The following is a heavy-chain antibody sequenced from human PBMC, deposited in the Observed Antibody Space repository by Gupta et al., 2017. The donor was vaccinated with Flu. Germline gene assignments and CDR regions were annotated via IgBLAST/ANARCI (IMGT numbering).Heavy chain of an antibody. D-gene: IGHD3-22*01. J-gene: IGHJ4*02. CDR2: LRSKANSYAT. V-gene: IGHV3-73*01. CDR3: TRRRWDDSSGYYGY. CDR1: GFPLSASA. Sequence: EVQLVESGGGLVQPGGSLKLSCAAYGFPLSASAMHWVRQASGKGLEWVGRLRSKANSYATAYSASVKGRFTISRDDSKNTAYLQMNSLKTEDTAVYYWTRRRWDDSSGYYGYWGQGTLVTGSS.